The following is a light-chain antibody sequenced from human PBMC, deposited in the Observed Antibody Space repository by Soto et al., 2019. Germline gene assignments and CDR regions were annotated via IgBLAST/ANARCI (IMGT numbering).Light chain of an antibody. CDR1: NSDVGAYNY. Sequence: QSALTQPASVSGSPGQSITISCTGTNSDVGAYNYVSWFQQHPVRAPKLIIFEVSNRPSGVSHRFSGSKSGNTASLTISGLQTEDEADYYCLSYTITSILVFGGGTKLTVL. J-gene: IGLJ3*02. CDR2: EVS. CDR3: LSYTITSILV. V-gene: IGLV2-14*01.